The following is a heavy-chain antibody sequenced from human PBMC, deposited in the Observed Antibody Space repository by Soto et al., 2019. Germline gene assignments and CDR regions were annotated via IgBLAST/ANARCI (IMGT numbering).Heavy chain of an antibody. D-gene: IGHD5-12*01. CDR1: GITYNTYA. CDR2: INAGNGDT. J-gene: IGHJ4*02. CDR3: ARALSGYVT. Sequence: ASVKVSCKASGITYNTYAIHWVRQAPGQGLEWMGWINAGNGDTRYSQNFQGRVTLTRDTSASTVYMDLGSLKSEDTGVYYCARALSGYVTWGQGTLVTVSS. V-gene: IGHV1-3*01.